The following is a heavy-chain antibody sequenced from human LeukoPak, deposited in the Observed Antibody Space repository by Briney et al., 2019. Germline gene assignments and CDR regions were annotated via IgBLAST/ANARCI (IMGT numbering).Heavy chain of an antibody. D-gene: IGHD3-22*01. V-gene: IGHV3-20*04. CDR3: AKDQGYDSSGYYTFALPGY. CDR1: GFTFDDYG. J-gene: IGHJ4*02. Sequence: PGGSLRLSCAASGFTFDDYGMSWVRQAPGKGLEWVSGINWNGGSTGYADSVKGRFTISRDNSKNTLYLQMNSLRAEDTAVYYCAKDQGYDSSGYYTFALPGYWGQGTLVTVSS. CDR2: INWNGGST.